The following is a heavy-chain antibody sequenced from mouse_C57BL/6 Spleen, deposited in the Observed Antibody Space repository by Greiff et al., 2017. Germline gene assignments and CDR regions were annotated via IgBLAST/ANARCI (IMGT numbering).Heavy chain of an antibody. CDR1: GYTFTSYT. D-gene: IGHD1-3*01. V-gene: IGHV1-4*01. J-gene: IGHJ2*01. Sequence: QVQLKQSGAELARPGASVKMSCKASGYTFTSYTMHWVKQRPGQGLEWIGYINPSSGYTKYNQKFKDKATLTADKSSSTAYMQLSSLTSEDSAVYYCASYKDYFDYWGQGTTLTVSS. CDR2: INPSSGYT. CDR3: ASYKDYFDY.